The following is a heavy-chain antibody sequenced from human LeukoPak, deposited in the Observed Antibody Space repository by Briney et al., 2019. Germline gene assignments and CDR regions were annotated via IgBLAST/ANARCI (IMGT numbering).Heavy chain of an antibody. Sequence: GGSLTLSGAASGFTVSSNYMRWGRQAPGRGLGCVSVICSGGSTYYADSVKGRFTISRDNAKNTLYLQMNSLRAEDTAEYYCARVIVKPSLASFDSWGQETLLTVSS. J-gene: IGHJ4*02. D-gene: IGHD3-22*01. CDR1: GFTVSSNY. V-gene: IGHV3-53*01. CDR2: ICSGGST. CDR3: ARVIVKPSLASFDS.